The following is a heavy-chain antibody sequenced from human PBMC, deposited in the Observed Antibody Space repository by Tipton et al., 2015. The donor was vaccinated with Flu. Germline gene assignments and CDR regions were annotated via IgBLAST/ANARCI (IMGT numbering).Heavy chain of an antibody. CDR1: GGSISSGGYS. V-gene: IGHV4-30-2*01. Sequence: TLSLTCAVSGGSISSGGYSWSWIRQPPGKGLEWIGYIYHSGSTYYNPSLKSRVTISVDRSKNQFSLKLSSVTAADTAVYYCARVVGSSWYGGWFDPWGQGTLVTVSS. CDR2: IYHSGST. D-gene: IGHD6-13*01. J-gene: IGHJ5*02. CDR3: ARVVGSSWYGGWFDP.